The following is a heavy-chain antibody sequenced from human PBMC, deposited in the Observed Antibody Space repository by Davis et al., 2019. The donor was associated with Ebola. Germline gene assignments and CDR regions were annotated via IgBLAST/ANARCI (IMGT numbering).Heavy chain of an antibody. CDR3: AKDRVGYSSGWYGGGDFDY. CDR1: GFTFSSYA. CDR2: ISGSGGST. D-gene: IGHD6-19*01. V-gene: IGHV3-23*01. J-gene: IGHJ4*02. Sequence: GESLKISCAASGFTFSSYAMSWVRQAPGKGLEWVSAISGSGGSTYYADSVKGRFTISRDNSKNTLYLQMNSLRAEDTAVYYCAKDRVGYSSGWYGGGDFDYWGQGTLVTVSS.